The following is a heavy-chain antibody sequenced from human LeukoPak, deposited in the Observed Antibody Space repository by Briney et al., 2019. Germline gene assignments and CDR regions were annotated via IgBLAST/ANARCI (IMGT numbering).Heavy chain of an antibody. Sequence: GGSLRLSCAASGFTFSSYWMHWVRQTPGKGLVWVSRINSDGSSTTYADSVKGRFTISRDNAKNTLYLQMNSLRAEDTAVYYCARDQYSSTWYLDYWGQGTLVTVSS. CDR3: ARDQYSSTWYLDY. J-gene: IGHJ4*02. V-gene: IGHV3-74*01. D-gene: IGHD6-13*01. CDR2: INSDGSST. CDR1: GFTFSSYW.